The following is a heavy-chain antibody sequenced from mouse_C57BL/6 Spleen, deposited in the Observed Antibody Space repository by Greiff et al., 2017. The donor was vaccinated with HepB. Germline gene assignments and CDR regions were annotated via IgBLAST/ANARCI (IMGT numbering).Heavy chain of an antibody. V-gene: IGHV1-50*01. CDR2: IDPSDSYT. J-gene: IGHJ3*01. CDR1: GYTFTSYW. CDR3: ARSKDCSSYGGFAY. D-gene: IGHD1-1*01. Sequence: QVQLQQPGAELVKPGASVKLSCKASGYTFTSYWMQWVKQRPGQGLEWIGEIDPSDSYTNYNQKFKGKATLTVDTSSSTAYMQLSSLTSEDSAVYYCARSKDCSSYGGFAYWGQGTLVTVSA.